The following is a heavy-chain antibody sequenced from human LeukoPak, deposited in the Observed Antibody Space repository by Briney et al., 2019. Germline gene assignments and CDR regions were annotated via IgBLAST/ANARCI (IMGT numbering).Heavy chain of an antibody. CDR1: GGTFSKYT. CDR3: ARDPSGVAIDY. Sequence: GASVKVSCKASGGTFSKYTISWVRQRPGQGLEWMGGITPLFGTANYAQKFQGRVTITADESASTAYMELSSLRSEDTAVYYCARDPSGVAIDYWGQGTLVTVSS. CDR2: ITPLFGTA. V-gene: IGHV1-69*13. D-gene: IGHD3-10*01. J-gene: IGHJ4*02.